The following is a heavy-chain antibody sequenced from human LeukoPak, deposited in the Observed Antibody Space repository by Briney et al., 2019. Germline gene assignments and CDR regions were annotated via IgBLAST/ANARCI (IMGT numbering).Heavy chain of an antibody. CDR1: GFIFSNSW. D-gene: IGHD1-14*01. V-gene: IGHV3-7*04. CDR2: IKQDGSEK. Sequence: GGSLRLSCTASGFIFSNSWMSWVRQPPGKGLEWVANIKQDGSEKYYVDSVKGRFIISRDNAKDSLYLQMNSLRAEDTALYYCARHNPLWGYWGQGTLVTVSS. CDR3: ARHNPLWGY. J-gene: IGHJ4*02.